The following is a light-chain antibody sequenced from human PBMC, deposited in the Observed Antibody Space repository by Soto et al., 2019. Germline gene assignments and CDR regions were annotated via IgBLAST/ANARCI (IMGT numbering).Light chain of an antibody. CDR1: QSVTTN. CDR3: QQYNNWWT. V-gene: IGKV3-15*01. Sequence: EIVMTQSPATLLCPPGERATLSLGASQSVTTNLAWYQKKPGQAPRLLIYVASTRATGIPARFSGSGSGTEFTLTISSLQSEDFAVYYCQQYNNWWTFGQGTKVEIK. CDR2: VAS. J-gene: IGKJ1*01.